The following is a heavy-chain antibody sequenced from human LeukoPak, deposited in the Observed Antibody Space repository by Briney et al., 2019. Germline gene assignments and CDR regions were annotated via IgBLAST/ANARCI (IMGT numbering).Heavy chain of an antibody. CDR2: ISYRGRT. J-gene: IGHJ4*02. Sequence: SRSPCLTSAVPVGSIISYYSSCIWRPPRKGLGSGGYISYRGRTNYTPSLTRRVTPSLETSKNQSCLKLSSLTAADTAVYYCARVAGTTRGYFDYWGQGTLVTVSS. D-gene: IGHD6-13*01. CDR1: VGSIISYY. V-gene: IGHV4-59*01. CDR3: ARVAGTTRGYFDY.